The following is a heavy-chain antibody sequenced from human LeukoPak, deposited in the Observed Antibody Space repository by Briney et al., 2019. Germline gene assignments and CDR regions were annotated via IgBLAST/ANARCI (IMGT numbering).Heavy chain of an antibody. Sequence: SGPTLVNPTQTLTLTCTFSGFSLSTSGVGVGWIRQPPGEALEWLALIYWDDDKRYSPSLKSRLTITKDTSKNQVVLTMTNMDPVDTATYYCAHRLSIAVRGWFDPWGQGTLVTVSS. V-gene: IGHV2-5*02. CDR3: AHRLSIAVRGWFDP. J-gene: IGHJ5*02. CDR1: GFSLSTSGVG. CDR2: IYWDDDK. D-gene: IGHD6-6*01.